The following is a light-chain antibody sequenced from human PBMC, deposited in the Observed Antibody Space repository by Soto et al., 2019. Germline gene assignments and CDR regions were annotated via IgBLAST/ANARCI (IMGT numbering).Light chain of an antibody. Sequence: EIVLTQSPGPLSLSPGERATLSCRASQSVSSSYLAWYQQKPGQAPGLLLYGASSRATGIPDRFSGSGSGPDVTLTISRLEPEDFAVYYCQQYGSSPLTVGQGTKVEI. J-gene: IGKJ1*01. CDR3: QQYGSSPLT. CDR1: QSVSSSY. V-gene: IGKV3-20*01. CDR2: GAS.